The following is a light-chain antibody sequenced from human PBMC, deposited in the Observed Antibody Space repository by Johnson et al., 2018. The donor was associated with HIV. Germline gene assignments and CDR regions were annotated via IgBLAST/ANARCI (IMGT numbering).Light chain of an antibody. CDR1: SSNIGNNY. Sequence: QSVLTQPPSVSAAPGQKVTISCSGSSSNIGNNYVSWYQQVPGTAPKLLIYDNNKRPSGIPDRISGSKSGTSATLGITGLQTGDEADYYCGTWDTSLRIGFFGTGTKGTVL. V-gene: IGLV1-51*01. CDR3: GTWDTSLRIGF. CDR2: DNN. J-gene: IGLJ1*01.